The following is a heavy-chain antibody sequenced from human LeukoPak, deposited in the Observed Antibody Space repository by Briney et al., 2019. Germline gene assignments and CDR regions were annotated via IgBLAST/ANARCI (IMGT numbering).Heavy chain of an antibody. CDR3: ASLRERSYYTRGFDY. D-gene: IGHD5-18*01. J-gene: IGHJ4*02. V-gene: IGHV4-4*08. CDR1: GESISSHY. CDR2: ITNSGTT. Sequence: PSETLSLTCNVSGESISSHYWSWTRQSPGKGLEWIGYITNSGTTKFNPSLKSRVTIPVDTSKNQFSLKLSSVTAADTAVYYCASLRERSYYTRGFDYWGQGSLVTVSS.